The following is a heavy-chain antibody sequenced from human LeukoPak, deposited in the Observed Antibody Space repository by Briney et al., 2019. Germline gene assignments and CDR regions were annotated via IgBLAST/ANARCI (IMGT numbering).Heavy chain of an antibody. CDR3: ESTTGP. Sequence: GGSLRLSCAASGFSFSNYWMRWVRQAPGKGLEWVATIKGDGNKKDYVDSVRGRCTVSIDNAKNSLYLQMSSLRVEDTAIYYCESTTGPWGQGTLVTVSS. D-gene: IGHD1-7*01. V-gene: IGHV3-7*01. J-gene: IGHJ5*02. CDR2: IKGDGNKK. CDR1: GFSFSNYW.